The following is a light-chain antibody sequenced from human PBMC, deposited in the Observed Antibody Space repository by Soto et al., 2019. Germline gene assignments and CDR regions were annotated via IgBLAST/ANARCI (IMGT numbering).Light chain of an antibody. CDR3: QQYNRYSPYT. J-gene: IGKJ2*01. Sequence: DIQMTQSPSTLSASVGDRVTITCRASQSISIWLAWYQQKPGKAPKLLIYDASSLESGVPSRFSGSGSGTAFTLTISSLQPDDFANYYCQQYNRYSPYTFGQGTKLEIK. CDR1: QSISIW. V-gene: IGKV1-5*01. CDR2: DAS.